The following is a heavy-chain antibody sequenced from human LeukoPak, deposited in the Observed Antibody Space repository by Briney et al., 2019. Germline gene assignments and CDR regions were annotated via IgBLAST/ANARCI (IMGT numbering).Heavy chain of an antibody. CDR2: IGTAGDT. V-gene: IGHV3-13*04. CDR3: ARLVVGEARDGFDI. D-gene: IGHD2-21*01. CDR1: GFTFSTYD. J-gene: IGHJ3*02. Sequence: GGSLRLSCAASGFTFSTYDMHWVRQPTGKGLEWASTIGTAGDTYYPGSVKDRFTISRDNAKNSLYLQMDSLRAGDTAVYYCARLVVGEARDGFDIWGQGTMVTVSS.